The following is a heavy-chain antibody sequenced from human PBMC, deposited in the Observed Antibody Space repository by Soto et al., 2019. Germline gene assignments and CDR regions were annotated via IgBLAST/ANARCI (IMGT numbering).Heavy chain of an antibody. V-gene: IGHV1-18*01. Sequence: ASVKVSCKASGYTFTSYGISWVRQAPGQGLEWMGWISAYNGNTNYAQKLQGRVTMTTDTSTSTVYMELSSLRSEDTAVYYCARPYGSGSYYARAFDIWGQGTMVTVSS. CDR2: ISAYNGNT. CDR1: GYTFTSYG. CDR3: ARPYGSGSYYARAFDI. J-gene: IGHJ3*02. D-gene: IGHD3-10*01.